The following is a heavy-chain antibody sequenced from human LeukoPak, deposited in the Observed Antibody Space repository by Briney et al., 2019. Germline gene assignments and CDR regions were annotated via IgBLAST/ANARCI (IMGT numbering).Heavy chain of an antibody. CDR2: IYYSGSA. V-gene: IGHV4-39*01. D-gene: IGHD1-26*01. CDR3: ARIVGASDY. CDR1: GGSISSSSYY. J-gene: IGHJ4*02. Sequence: SETLSLTCTVSGGSISSSSYYWGWIRQPPGKGLEWIGSIYYSGSAYYNPSLKSRVTISVDTSKNQFSLKLSSVTAADTAVYYCARIVGASDYWGQGTLVSVSS.